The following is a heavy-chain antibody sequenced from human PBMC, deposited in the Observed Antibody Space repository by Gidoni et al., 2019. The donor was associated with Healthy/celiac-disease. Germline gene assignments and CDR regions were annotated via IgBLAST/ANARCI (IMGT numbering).Heavy chain of an antibody. CDR3: ARDVGRRGYSYGPLFDY. CDR2: IWYDGSNK. CDR1: GFTFSSYG. V-gene: IGHV3-33*01. Sequence: QVQLVESGGGVVQPGRSLRLSCAASGFTFSSYGMHWVRQAPGKGLEWVAVIWYDGSNKYYADSVKGGFTISRDNSKNTLYLQMNSLRAEDTAVYYCARDVGRRGYSYGPLFDYWGQGTLVTVSS. D-gene: IGHD5-18*01. J-gene: IGHJ4*02.